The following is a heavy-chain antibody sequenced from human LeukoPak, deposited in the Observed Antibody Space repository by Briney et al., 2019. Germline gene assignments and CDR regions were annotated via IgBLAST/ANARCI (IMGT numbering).Heavy chain of an antibody. CDR2: IYTSRST. J-gene: IGHJ3*02. CDR1: GGSIISYY. Sequence: SETLSLTCTVSGGSIISYYWSWIRQPAGKGLEWIGRIYTSRSTNYNPSLKSRVTMSVDTSKNQFSLKLSYVTAEDTAVYYCARDYCGGDCYSRGNRPRGAFDIWGQGTMVTVSS. V-gene: IGHV4-4*07. CDR3: ARDYCGGDCYSRGNRPRGAFDI. D-gene: IGHD2-21*02.